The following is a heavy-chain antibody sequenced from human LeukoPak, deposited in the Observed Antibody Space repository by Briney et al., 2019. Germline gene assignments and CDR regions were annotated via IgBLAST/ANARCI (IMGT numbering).Heavy chain of an antibody. V-gene: IGHV1-8*01. CDR2: MNPNSGDT. D-gene: IGHD3-22*01. Sequence: ASVKVSCKASGYTFSTYDINWVRQATGQGLEWVGWMNPNSGDTGYAQKFQGRVTMTRNTSTSTSYMELSSLRSEDTAIFYCARGTYYYDSSAYTLDYWGQGTLVTVSS. J-gene: IGHJ4*02. CDR1: GYTFSTYD. CDR3: ARGTYYYDSSAYTLDY.